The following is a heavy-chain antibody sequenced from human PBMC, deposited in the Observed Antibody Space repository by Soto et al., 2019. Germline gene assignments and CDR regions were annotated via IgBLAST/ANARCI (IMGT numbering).Heavy chain of an antibody. CDR1: AYSFTTYH. CDR3: ARGDIVLVPASEGNWFDP. CDR2: INPDAGAT. Sequence: QVQLVQSGAEGKKPGASVTLSCKASAYSFTTYHIHWVRQAPGQGLEGMGLINPDAGATNYAQRFQGRLRLTRDTSTSTVYMELRSLRFDDTAVYYCARGDIVLVPASEGNWFDPWGQGTLVTVSS. J-gene: IGHJ5*02. D-gene: IGHD2-2*01. V-gene: IGHV1-46*01.